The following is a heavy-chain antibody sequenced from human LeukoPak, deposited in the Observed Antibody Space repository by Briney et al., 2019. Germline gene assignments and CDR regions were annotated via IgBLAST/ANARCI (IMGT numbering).Heavy chain of an antibody. Sequence: PGGSLRLSCAASGFTVSSNYMSWVRQAPGKGLEWVSVIYSGGSTYYADSVKGRFTISRDNSKNTLYLQMNSLRAEDTAVYYCARDRFDLVYYCYYGMDVWGQGTTVTVSS. CDR3: ARDRFDLVYYCYYGMDV. CDR1: GFTVSSNY. D-gene: IGHD3-3*01. J-gene: IGHJ6*02. V-gene: IGHV3-53*01. CDR2: IYSGGST.